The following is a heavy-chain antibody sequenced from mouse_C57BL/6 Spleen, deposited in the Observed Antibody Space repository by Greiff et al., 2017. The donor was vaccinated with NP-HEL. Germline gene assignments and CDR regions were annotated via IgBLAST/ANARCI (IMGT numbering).Heavy chain of an antibody. Sequence: EVQLQQSVAELVRPGASVKLSCTASGFNIKNTYMHWVKQRPEQCLEWIGRIDPANAPPPSSPPFPFPSPITADTSSNTAYLQLSSLTSEDTAIYYCASTVVEGLGYWGQGTTLTVSS. CDR1: GFNIKNTY. D-gene: IGHD1-1*01. CDR3: ASTVVEGLGY. V-gene: IGHV14-3*01. CDR2: IDPANAPP. J-gene: IGHJ2*01.